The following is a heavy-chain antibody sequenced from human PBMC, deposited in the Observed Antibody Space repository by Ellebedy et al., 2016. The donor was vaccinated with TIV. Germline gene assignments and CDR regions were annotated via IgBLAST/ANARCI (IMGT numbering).Heavy chain of an antibody. D-gene: IGHD3-10*01. CDR3: ARWFGELLYVRWFDP. J-gene: IGHJ5*02. Sequence: SETLSLTCTVSGDSISRSSYYWGWIRQPPGKGLEWIGSIYYTGSTDYNPSLKSRFAISAAPSKNELSLRLSSVTAADTAVYYCARWFGELLYVRWFDPWGQGTLVTVSS. CDR2: IYYTGST. CDR1: GDSISRSSYY. V-gene: IGHV4-39*01.